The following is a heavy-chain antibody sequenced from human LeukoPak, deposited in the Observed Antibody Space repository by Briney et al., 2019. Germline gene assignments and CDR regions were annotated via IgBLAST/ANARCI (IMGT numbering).Heavy chain of an antibody. Sequence: GGSLRLSCAASGFTFSSYAMSWVRQAPGKGLEWVSAISGSGGSTYYADSVKGQFTISRDNSKNTLYLQMNSLRAEDTAVYYCAKDPMWELLVDWGQGTLVTVSS. CDR3: AKDPMWELLVD. V-gene: IGHV3-23*01. CDR1: GFTFSSYA. D-gene: IGHD1-26*01. J-gene: IGHJ4*02. CDR2: ISGSGGST.